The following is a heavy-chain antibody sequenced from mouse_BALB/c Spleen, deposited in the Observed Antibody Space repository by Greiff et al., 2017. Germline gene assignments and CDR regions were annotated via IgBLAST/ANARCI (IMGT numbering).Heavy chain of an antibody. CDR3: ARAGSSPFAY. CDR2: IDPANGNT. CDR1: GFNIKDTY. Sequence: VHVKQSGAELVKPGASVKLSCTASGFNIKDTYMHWVKQRPEQGLEWIGRIDPANGNTKYDPKFQGKATITADTSSNTAYLQLSSLTSEDTAVYYCARAGSSPFAYWGQGTLVTVSA. J-gene: IGHJ3*01. D-gene: IGHD1-1*01. V-gene: IGHV14-3*02.